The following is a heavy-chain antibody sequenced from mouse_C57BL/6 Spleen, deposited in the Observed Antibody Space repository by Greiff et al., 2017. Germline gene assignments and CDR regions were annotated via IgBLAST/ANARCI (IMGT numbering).Heavy chain of an antibody. D-gene: IGHD2-4*01. CDR2: ISSGGDYS. Sequence: EVQRVESGAGLVKPGGSLKLSCAASGFTFGSYAMSWVRQTPEKRLEWVAYISSGGDYSYYADTVKGRFTISRDSARNTLYLQMSSLKSEDTAMYYCSRASYDYDGPWGQGTLVTVSA. CDR3: SRASYDYDGP. J-gene: IGHJ3*01. CDR1: GFTFGSYA. V-gene: IGHV5-9-1*02.